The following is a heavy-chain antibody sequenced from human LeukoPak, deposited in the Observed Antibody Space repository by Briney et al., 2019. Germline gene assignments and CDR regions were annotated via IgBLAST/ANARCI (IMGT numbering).Heavy chain of an antibody. CDR1: GFTFSSYG. D-gene: IGHD6-13*01. V-gene: IGHV3-30*02. CDR2: IRYDGSNK. J-gene: IGHJ4*02. CDR3: ARGIGYSNDY. Sequence: PGGSLRLSCAASGFTFSSYGMHWVRQAPGKGLEWVAFIRYDGSNKYYADSVKGRFTISRDNAKNSLYLQMNSLRAGDTAVYYCARGIGYSNDYWGQGTLVTVSS.